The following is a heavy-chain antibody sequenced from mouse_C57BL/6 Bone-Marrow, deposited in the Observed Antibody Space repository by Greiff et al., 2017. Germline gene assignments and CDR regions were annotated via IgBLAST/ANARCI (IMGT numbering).Heavy chain of an antibody. D-gene: IGHD1-1*01. CDR3: ARSFGWYYYGSSYYAMDY. CDR2: IYPSDSET. V-gene: IGHV1-61*01. CDR1: GYTFTSYW. Sequence: VQLQQSGAELVRPGSSVKLSCKASGYTFTSYWMDWVKQRPGQGLEWIGNIYPSDSETHYNQKFKDKATLTVDKSSSTAYMQLSSLTSEDSAVYYCARSFGWYYYGSSYYAMDYWGQGTSVTVSS. J-gene: IGHJ4*01.